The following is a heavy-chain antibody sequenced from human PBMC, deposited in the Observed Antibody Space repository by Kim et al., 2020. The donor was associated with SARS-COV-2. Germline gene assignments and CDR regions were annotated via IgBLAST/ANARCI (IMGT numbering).Heavy chain of an antibody. D-gene: IGHD6-6*01. CDR1: GASISTYY. V-gene: IGHV4-59*13. CDR3: ARDRGQLGGIDS. Sequence: SETLSLTCTVSGASISTYYWSWIRQPPGKGLEWIAYIYSSGSTQYNPSLKSRVTISMDTSKNQFSLRLTSVTAADTAVYYCARDRGQLGGIDSWGQGTLVTVSS. J-gene: IGHJ4*02. CDR2: IYSSGST.